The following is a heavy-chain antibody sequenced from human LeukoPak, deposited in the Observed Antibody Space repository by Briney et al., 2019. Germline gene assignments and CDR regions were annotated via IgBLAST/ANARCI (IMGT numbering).Heavy chain of an antibody. J-gene: IGHJ4*02. CDR2: ISGSGGST. D-gene: IGHD5-12*01. CDR1: GFTFSSYA. CDR3: AKETDSGYDLSLFWDY. Sequence: GGSLRLSCAASGFTFSSYAMSWVRQAPGKGLEWVSAISGSGGSTYYADSVKGRFTISRDNSKNTLYLQMNSLRAEDTAVYYCAKETDSGYDLSLFWDYWGQGTLVTASS. V-gene: IGHV3-23*01.